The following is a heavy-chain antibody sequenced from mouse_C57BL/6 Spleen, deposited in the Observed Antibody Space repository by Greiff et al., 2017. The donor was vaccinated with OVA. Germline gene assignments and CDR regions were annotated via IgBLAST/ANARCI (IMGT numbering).Heavy chain of an antibody. CDR3: ARFYYSNLYYYAMDY. CDR2: IYPGSGST. CDR1: GYTFTSYW. J-gene: IGHJ4*01. D-gene: IGHD2-5*01. V-gene: IGHV1-55*01. Sequence: QVQLQQPGAELVKPGASVKMSCKASGYTFTSYWITWVKQRPGQGLEWIGDIYPGSGSTNYNEKFKSKATLTVDTSSSTAYMQLSSLTSEDSAVYYCARFYYSNLYYYAMDYWGQGTSVTVSS.